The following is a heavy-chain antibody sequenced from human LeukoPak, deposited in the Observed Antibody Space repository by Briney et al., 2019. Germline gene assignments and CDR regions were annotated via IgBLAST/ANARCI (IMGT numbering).Heavy chain of an antibody. CDR1: GYTFTSYA. D-gene: IGHD2-2*01. CDR3: ARDAGYCSSTSCYHGMDV. J-gene: IGHJ6*04. CDR2: INAGNGNT. V-gene: IGHV1-3*01. Sequence: ASVKVSCKASGYTFTSYAMHWVRQAPGQRLEWMGWINAGNGNTKYSQKFQGRVTITRDTSASTAYMELSSLRSEDTAVYYCARDAGYCSSTSCYHGMDVWGKGTTVTVSS.